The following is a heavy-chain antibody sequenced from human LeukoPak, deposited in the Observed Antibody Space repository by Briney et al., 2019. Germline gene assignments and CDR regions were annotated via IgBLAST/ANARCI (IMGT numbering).Heavy chain of an antibody. CDR1: GFTFSNYN. Sequence: GGSLRLSCAAFGFTFSNYNMNWVRQAPGKGLEWVSYISSSSSTIYYADSVKGRFTISRDNAKNSLYLQMNSLRAEDTAVYYCARDAPTNPVYDFWSGYDSMKAFDIWGQGTMVTVSS. V-gene: IGHV3-48*01. CDR2: ISSSSSTI. D-gene: IGHD3-3*01. CDR3: ARDAPTNPVYDFWSGYDSMKAFDI. J-gene: IGHJ3*02.